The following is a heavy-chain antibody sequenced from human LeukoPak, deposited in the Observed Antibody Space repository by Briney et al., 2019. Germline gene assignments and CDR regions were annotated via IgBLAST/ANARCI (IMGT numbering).Heavy chain of an antibody. V-gene: IGHV3-30*03. CDR1: GFTFSSYG. Sequence: PGGSLRLSCAASGFTFSSYGMHWVRQAPGKGLEWVAVISYDGSNKYYADSVKGRFTISRDNSKNTLYLQMNSLRAEDTAVYYCAREMAAGTFDYWGQGTLVTVSS. CDR3: AREMAAGTFDY. D-gene: IGHD6-25*01. CDR2: ISYDGSNK. J-gene: IGHJ4*02.